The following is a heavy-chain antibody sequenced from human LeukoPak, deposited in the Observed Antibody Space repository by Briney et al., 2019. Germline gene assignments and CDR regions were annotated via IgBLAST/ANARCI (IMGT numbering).Heavy chain of an antibody. Sequence: SQTLSLTCAISGDSVSSNSAAWNWIRQSPSRGLEWLGRTSYRSKWHRDYAVSVKSRITVNPDTSKNQFSLQLNSVTPEDTAVYYCAREFTVVGGVVNAFDIWGQGTMVTVSS. CDR1: GDSVSSNSAA. CDR2: TSYRSKWHR. J-gene: IGHJ3*02. D-gene: IGHD3-10*01. V-gene: IGHV6-1*01. CDR3: AREFTVVGGVVNAFDI.